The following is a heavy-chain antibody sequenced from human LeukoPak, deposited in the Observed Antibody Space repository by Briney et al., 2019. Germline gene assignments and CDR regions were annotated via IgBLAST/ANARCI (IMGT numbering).Heavy chain of an antibody. CDR1: GFTFSSYD. Sequence: GGSLRLSCAASGFTFSSYDMSWVRQAPGKGLEWVSAISSGGNTYYADSVKGRFTISRDNSKNTLYLQMNSLRAEDTAVYYCAKRLSYNFDYWGQGTLVTVSS. V-gene: IGHV3-23*01. D-gene: IGHD2-2*01. J-gene: IGHJ4*02. CDR2: ISSGGNT. CDR3: AKRLSYNFDY.